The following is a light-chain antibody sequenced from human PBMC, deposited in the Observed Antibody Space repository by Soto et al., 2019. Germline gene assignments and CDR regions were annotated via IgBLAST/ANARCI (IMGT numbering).Light chain of an antibody. Sequence: EIVVTQSPVTLSVSPGETATLSCRASQNVFNNLAWYQVKPGQAPRLLIYGASTRATGIPVRFSGSGSGTDFTLTIHSLQSADFAVYYCQQYNQWLTFGGGTKVEIK. CDR2: GAS. J-gene: IGKJ4*01. CDR3: QQYNQWLT. V-gene: IGKV3-15*01. CDR1: QNVFNN.